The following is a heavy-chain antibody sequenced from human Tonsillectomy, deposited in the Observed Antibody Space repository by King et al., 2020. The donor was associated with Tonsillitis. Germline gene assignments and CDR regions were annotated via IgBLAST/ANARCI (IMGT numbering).Heavy chain of an antibody. Sequence: VQLQQWGAGLLKPSETLSLTCAVYGGSFSGYYWSWIRQPPGKGLEWIGEINHSGSTNYNPSLKSRVTISVDTSKNQFSLKLSSVTAADTAVYYCARGFFASSGFAFDIWGQGTMVTVSS. D-gene: IGHD3-22*01. V-gene: IGHV4-34*01. CDR2: INHSGST. CDR1: GGSFSGYY. J-gene: IGHJ3*02. CDR3: ARGFFASSGFAFDI.